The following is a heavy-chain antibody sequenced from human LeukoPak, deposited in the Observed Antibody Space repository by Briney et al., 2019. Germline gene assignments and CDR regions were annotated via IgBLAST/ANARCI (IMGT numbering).Heavy chain of an antibody. CDR3: AKDGSSGGYGLLDS. Sequence: GGALRLFCAASGFTFSSYAMSWVREARGKGLEGVSAISCIGCCTYYADSVKGRFTISRHNSKNTPYLKMNSLRAEDRAVYYCAKDGSSGGYGLLDSWGQGTLATASP. CDR1: GFTFSSYA. V-gene: IGHV3-23*01. D-gene: IGHD5-12*01. CDR2: ISCIGCCT. J-gene: IGHJ4*02.